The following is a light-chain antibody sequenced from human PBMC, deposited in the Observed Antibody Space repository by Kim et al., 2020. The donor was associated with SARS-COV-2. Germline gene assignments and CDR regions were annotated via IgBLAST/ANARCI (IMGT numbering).Light chain of an antibody. V-gene: IGLV3-9*01. CDR2: SDG. CDR1: KVGDKN. J-gene: IGLJ3*02. Sequence: SVARGQPPRITWGGDKVGDKNVHCYHHKPGQAPVLVIYSDGNRPAGIPERFSGSNSGNTATLIISRAQVEDEADYYCQVWDSSPWVFGGGTHLTVL. CDR3: QVWDSSPWV.